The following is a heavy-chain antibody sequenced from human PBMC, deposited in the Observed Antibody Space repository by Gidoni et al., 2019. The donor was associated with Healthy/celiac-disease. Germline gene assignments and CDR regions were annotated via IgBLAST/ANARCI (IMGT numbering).Heavy chain of an antibody. V-gene: IGHV4-30-4*01. CDR1: GGSISRGAYY. CDR2: IYYSGST. CDR3: ARALRLYYDFSVGWFDP. J-gene: IGHJ5*02. D-gene: IGHD3-3*01. Sequence: QVQLQESGPGLVKPSQTLSLTCTVSGGSISRGAYYWSWIRQPPGKGLEWIGYIYYSGSTYYNPSLKSRVTISVDTSKNQFSLKLSSVTAADTAVYYCARALRLYYDFSVGWFDPWGQGTLVTVSS.